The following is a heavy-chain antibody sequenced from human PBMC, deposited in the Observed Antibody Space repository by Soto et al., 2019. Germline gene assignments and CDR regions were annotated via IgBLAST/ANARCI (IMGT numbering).Heavy chain of an antibody. Sequence: VAVIWYDGSNKYYADSVKGRFTISRDNSKNTLYLQMNSLRAEDTAVYYCARGGRGREYYFDYWGQGTLVTVSS. CDR2: IWYDGSNK. D-gene: IGHD3-10*01. CDR3: ARGGRGREYYFDY. J-gene: IGHJ4*02. V-gene: IGHV3-33*01.